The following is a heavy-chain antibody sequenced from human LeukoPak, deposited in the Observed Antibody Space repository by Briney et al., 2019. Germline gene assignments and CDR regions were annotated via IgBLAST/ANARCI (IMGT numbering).Heavy chain of an antibody. CDR3: ARRGQLHPFDY. V-gene: IGHV4-30-4*01. D-gene: IGHD2-2*01. J-gene: IGHJ4*02. CDR2: IYYSGST. CDR1: GGSISSGDYY. Sequence: SETLSLTCTVSGGSISSGDYYWSWIRQPPGKGLEWIGYIYYSGSTYYNPSLKSRVTISVDTSKNQFSLKLSSVTAADTAVYYCARRGQLHPFDYWGQGTLVTVSS.